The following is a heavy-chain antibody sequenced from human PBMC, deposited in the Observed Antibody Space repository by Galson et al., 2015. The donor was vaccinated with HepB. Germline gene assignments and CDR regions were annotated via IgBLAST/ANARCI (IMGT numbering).Heavy chain of an antibody. CDR3: ARLGCSSTSCYVFGSEYFQH. Sequence: SVKVSCKASGYTFTGYYMHWVRQAPGRGLEWMGWINPNSGGTNYAQKFQGRVTMTRDTSISTAYMELSRLRSDDTAVYYCARLGCSSTSCYVFGSEYFQHWGQGTLVTVSS. CDR1: GYTFTGYY. J-gene: IGHJ1*01. CDR2: INPNSGGT. V-gene: IGHV1-2*02. D-gene: IGHD2-2*01.